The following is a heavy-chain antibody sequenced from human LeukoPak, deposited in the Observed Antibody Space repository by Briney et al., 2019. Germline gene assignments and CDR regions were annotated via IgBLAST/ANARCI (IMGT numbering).Heavy chain of an antibody. CDR3: ARTTMVRGTYYMDV. J-gene: IGHJ6*03. Sequence: SETLSLTCAVYGGSFGGYYWSWIRQPPGKGLEWIGEINHSGSTNYNPSLKSRVTISVDTSKNQFSLKLSSVTAADTAVYYCARTTMVRGTYYMDVWGKGTTVTVSS. D-gene: IGHD3-10*01. CDR1: GGSFGGYY. CDR2: INHSGST. V-gene: IGHV4-34*01.